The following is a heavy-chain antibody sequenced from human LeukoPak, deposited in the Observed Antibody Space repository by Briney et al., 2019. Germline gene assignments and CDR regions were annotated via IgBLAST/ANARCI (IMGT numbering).Heavy chain of an antibody. V-gene: IGHV3-23*01. CDR2: ISGSGGST. J-gene: IGHJ5*02. D-gene: IGHD3-3*01. Sequence: PGGSLRLSCAASGFTFSSYAMSWVRQAPGKGLEWVSAISGSGGSTCYADSVKGRFTISRDNSKNTLYLQMNSLRAEDTAVYYCAKSYYDFWSGYSDNWFDPWGQGTLVTVSS. CDR1: GFTFSSYA. CDR3: AKSYYDFWSGYSDNWFDP.